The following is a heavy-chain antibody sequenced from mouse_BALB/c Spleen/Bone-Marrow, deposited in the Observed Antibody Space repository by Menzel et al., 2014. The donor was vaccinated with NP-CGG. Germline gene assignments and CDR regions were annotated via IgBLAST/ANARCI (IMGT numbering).Heavy chain of an antibody. CDR2: INPGSSTI. V-gene: IGHV4-1*02. Sequence: EVQGVESGGGLVQPGGSLKLSCAASGFDFSGYWMSWVRQAPGKGLEWIGEINPGSSTINYTPSLKDKFIISRDNAKNTLYLQMSKVRSEDTALYYCARPHYYGYFAYWGQGTLVTVSA. D-gene: IGHD1-2*01. J-gene: IGHJ3*01. CDR1: GFDFSGYW. CDR3: ARPHYYGYFAY.